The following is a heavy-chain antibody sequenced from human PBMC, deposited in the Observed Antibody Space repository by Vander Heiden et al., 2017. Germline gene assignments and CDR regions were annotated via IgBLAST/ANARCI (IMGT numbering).Heavy chain of an antibody. D-gene: IGHD2-21*02. V-gene: IGHV4-31*02. CDR3: ARVCGGDCLDYYYGMDV. Sequence: GGYYWSWIRQHPGKGLEWIGYIYYSGSTYYNPSLKSRVTISVDTSKNQFSLKLSSVTAADTAVYYCARVCGGDCLDYYYGMDVWGQGTTVTVSS. J-gene: IGHJ6*02. CDR2: IYYSGST. CDR1: GGYY.